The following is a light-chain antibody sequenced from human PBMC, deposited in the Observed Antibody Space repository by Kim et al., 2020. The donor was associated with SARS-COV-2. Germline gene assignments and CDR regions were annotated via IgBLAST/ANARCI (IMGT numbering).Light chain of an antibody. CDR1: RSNIGTYA. V-gene: IGLV1-44*01. CDR3: AAWDDRLSGPV. J-gene: IGLJ7*01. CDR2: GND. Sequence: GQKMTIFCSEDRSNIGTYAVHWYQHRPGTAPQLLIYGNDQRPSGVPDRFSGSKSGTSASLDISGLQSADEAQYSCAAWDDRLSGPVFGGGTQLTVL.